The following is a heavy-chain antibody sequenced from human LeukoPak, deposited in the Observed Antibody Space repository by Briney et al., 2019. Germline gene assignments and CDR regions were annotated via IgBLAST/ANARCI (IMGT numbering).Heavy chain of an antibody. J-gene: IGHJ4*02. CDR3: ARVGVEWELPDY. CDR2: IIPIFGTA. Sequence: SVKVSCKASGGTFSSYAISWVRQAPGQGLEWMGRIIPIFGTANYAQKFQGRVTITTDESTSTAYMELSSLRSGDTAVYYCARVGVEWELPDYWGQGTLVTVSS. V-gene: IGHV1-69*05. CDR1: GGTFSSYA. D-gene: IGHD1-26*01.